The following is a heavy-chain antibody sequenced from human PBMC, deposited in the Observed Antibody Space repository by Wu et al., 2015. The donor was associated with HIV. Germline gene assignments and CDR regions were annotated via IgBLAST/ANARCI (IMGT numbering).Heavy chain of an antibody. Sequence: QVQLVQSGAEVKKPGSSVKVSCKASGGTFSSYAISWVRQAPGQGLEWMGWISAYNGNTNYAQKLQGRVTMTTDTSTSTAYMELRSLRSDDTAVYYCARDGSYYYDSSGYYYPHWYFDLWGRGTRGHCLL. CDR3: ARDGSYYYDSSGYYYPHWYFDL. CDR2: ISAYNGNT. D-gene: IGHD3-22*01. CDR1: GGTFSSYA. V-gene: IGHV1-18*01. J-gene: IGHJ2*01.